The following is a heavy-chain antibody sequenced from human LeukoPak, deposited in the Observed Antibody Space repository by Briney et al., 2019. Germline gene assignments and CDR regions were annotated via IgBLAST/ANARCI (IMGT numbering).Heavy chain of an antibody. CDR1: GVSFDDYY. J-gene: IGHJ4*02. CDR3: TRMTAGHDY. V-gene: IGHV4-34*01. Sequence: SESLSLTCAVSGVSFDDYYWSWVRQTPGNGLEWIGEINHSGYTNDSPSLKSRVTLSIATSRKQFSLNLRSVTVADTGIYYCTRMTAGHDYWGQGTLVTVSS. CDR2: INHSGYT. D-gene: IGHD2-21*02.